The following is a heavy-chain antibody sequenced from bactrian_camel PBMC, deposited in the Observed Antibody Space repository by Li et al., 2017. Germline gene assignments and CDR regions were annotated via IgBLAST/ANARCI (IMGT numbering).Heavy chain of an antibody. CDR1: AYILEQCG. D-gene: IGHD3*01. CDR2: ISSDGTT. Sequence: HVQLVESGGGSVQAGGSLKLTCAGSAYILEQCGMGWFRQAPGKEREGVAAISSDGTTSYAESVKGRFAISQDNGKNTLYLQMNDLKPEDTAVYFCAAQRNEARCYAGSWYPASAAGGYWGQGTQVTVS. CDR3: AAQRNEARCYAGSWYPASAAGGY. J-gene: IGHJ4*01. V-gene: IGHV3S53*01.